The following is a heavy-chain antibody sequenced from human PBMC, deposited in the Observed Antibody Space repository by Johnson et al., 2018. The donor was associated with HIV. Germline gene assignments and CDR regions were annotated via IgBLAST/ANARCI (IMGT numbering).Heavy chain of an antibody. V-gene: IGHV3-11*04. CDR1: GFTFSNAW. CDR3: ASEGGWELRAFDI. CDR2: ISSSGSII. D-gene: IGHD1-26*01. J-gene: IGHJ3*02. Sequence: QVQLVESGGGLVQPGGSLRLSCAASGFTFSNAWMSWVRQAPAKGLEWVSYISSSGSIIYYADSVKGRFTISRDNAKNSLYLQMNSLRAEDTAVYYCASEGGWELRAFDIWGQGTMVTVSS.